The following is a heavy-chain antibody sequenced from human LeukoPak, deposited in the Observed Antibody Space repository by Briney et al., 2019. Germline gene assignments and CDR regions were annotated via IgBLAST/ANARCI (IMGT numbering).Heavy chain of an antibody. D-gene: IGHD3-16*02. Sequence: PSETLSLTCTVSGASISSSYWSWIRQPPGKGLEWIGYIYYSGSSNYNPSLKSRVTISVDTSKNQFSLKLSSVTAADTAVYYCARGLPIYDYVWGSYRPTGGAFDYWGQGTLVTVSS. J-gene: IGHJ4*02. CDR1: GASISSSY. CDR2: IYYSGSS. V-gene: IGHV4-59*01. CDR3: ARGLPIYDYVWGSYRPTGGAFDY.